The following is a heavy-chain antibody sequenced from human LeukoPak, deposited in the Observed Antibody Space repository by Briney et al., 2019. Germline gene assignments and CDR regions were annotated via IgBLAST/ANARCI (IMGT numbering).Heavy chain of an antibody. D-gene: IGHD2-15*01. J-gene: IGHJ5*02. CDR1: GYIFTSYW. CDR3: ARQGCSGGSCYSP. Sequence: GGSLQISCKCAGYIFTSYWIGWVRRLPGKGREWMGIIYPGDSDTKYSPSFKGQVTISADKYISTAYLEWSRLKSSDTAMYYCARQGCSGGSCYSPWGQGTLVTVSS. CDR2: IYPGDSDT. V-gene: IGHV5-51*01.